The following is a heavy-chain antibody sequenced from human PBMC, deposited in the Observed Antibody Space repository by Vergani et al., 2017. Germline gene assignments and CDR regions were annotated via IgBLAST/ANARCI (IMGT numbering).Heavy chain of an antibody. CDR2: IQKDGSDK. CDR3: VKDHPVFDE. CDR1: GFTSSYYG. V-gene: IGHV3-30*18. J-gene: IGHJ4*02. Sequence: QVHLVESGGGVVQPGRSLRLSCVVSGFTSSYYGMHWVRQAPGKGLEWVAFIQKDGSDKFYADSVRGRFTISRDISKDTLYLEMNSLSAEDTALYHCVKDHPVFDEWGRGTLVAVS.